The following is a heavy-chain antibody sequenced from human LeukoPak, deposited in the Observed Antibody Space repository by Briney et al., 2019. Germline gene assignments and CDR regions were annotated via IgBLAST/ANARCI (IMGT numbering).Heavy chain of an antibody. CDR2: IYYSGST. Sequence: SETLSLTCTVSGGSISSYYWSWIRQPPGKGLEWIGYIYYSGSTNYNPSLKSRVTISVDSSKNQFSLKLSSVTAADTAVYYCARDPHIYYDSSGYENWGQGTLVTVSS. CDR3: ARDPHIYYDSSGYEN. D-gene: IGHD3-22*01. CDR1: GGSISSYY. V-gene: IGHV4-59*12. J-gene: IGHJ4*02.